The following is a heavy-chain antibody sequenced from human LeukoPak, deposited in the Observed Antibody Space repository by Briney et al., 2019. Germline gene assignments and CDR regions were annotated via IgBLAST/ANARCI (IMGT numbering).Heavy chain of an antibody. D-gene: IGHD3-16*02. J-gene: IGHJ4*02. CDR1: GFTFSTSW. V-gene: IGHV3-74*01. Sequence: RGSLRLSCAASGFTFSTSWMHWVRQVPGKGLMWVSHINPDGSNTAYADSVEGRFTVSRDNANNTLSLQMNSLRAEDTAVYYCTRGYISGGQGILVTASS. CDR2: INPDGSNT. CDR3: TRGYIS.